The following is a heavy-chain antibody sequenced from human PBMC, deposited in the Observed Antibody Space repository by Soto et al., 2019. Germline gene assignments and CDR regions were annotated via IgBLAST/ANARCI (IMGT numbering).Heavy chain of an antibody. J-gene: IGHJ4*02. V-gene: IGHV3-48*02. D-gene: IGHD3-9*01. CDR3: ARDSWGYHYDILTGYDGTAFGFDY. Sequence: EVQLVESGGGLVQPGGSLRLSCAASGFTFSSYSMNWVRQAPGKGLEWVSYISSSSSNIYYADSVKGRFTISRDNAKNSRYLQMHSVRDEDTAVYYCARDSWGYHYDILTGYDGTAFGFDYWGQGTLVTVSS. CDR2: ISSSSSNI. CDR1: GFTFSSYS.